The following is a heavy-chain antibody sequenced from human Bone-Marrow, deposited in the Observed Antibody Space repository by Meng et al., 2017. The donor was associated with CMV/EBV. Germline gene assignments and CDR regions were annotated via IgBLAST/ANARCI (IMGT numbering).Heavy chain of an antibody. CDR1: GFTFSSYS. V-gene: IGHV3-21*01. D-gene: IGHD6-13*01. Sequence: GESLKISCAASGFTFSSYSMNWVRRAPGKGLEWVSSISSSSSYIYYADSVKGRFTISRDNAKNSLYLQMNSLRAEDAAVYYCARVGGIREFDYWGQGTLVTVSS. J-gene: IGHJ4*02. CDR3: ARVGGIREFDY. CDR2: ISSSSSYI.